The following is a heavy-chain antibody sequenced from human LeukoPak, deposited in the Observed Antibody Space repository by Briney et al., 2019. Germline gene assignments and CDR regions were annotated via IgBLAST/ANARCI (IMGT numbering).Heavy chain of an antibody. J-gene: IGHJ4*02. Sequence: PGESLTLSCEASGFTFRSYEMHWGRHPTGTGLGWGAGIGTAGDTSYLGSVKGRFTSSRENAKNSLYLQMNSLRAGDTGVYYCARIDTTGEGVDYWGQGTLVTVSS. CDR2: IGTAGDT. D-gene: IGHD7-27*01. CDR3: ARIDTTGEGVDY. CDR1: GFTFRSYE. V-gene: IGHV3-13*04.